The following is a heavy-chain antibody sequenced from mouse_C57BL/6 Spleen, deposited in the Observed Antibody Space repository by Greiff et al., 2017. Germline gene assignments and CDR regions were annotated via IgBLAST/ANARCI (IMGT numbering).Heavy chain of an antibody. Sequence: EVQLVESEGGLVQPGSSMKLSCTASGFTFSDYYMAWVRQVPEKGLEWVANINYDGSSTYYLDSLKSRFIISRDNAKNILYLQMSSLKSEDTATYYWARAVYDGYCYAMDYWGQGTSVTVSS. J-gene: IGHJ4*01. CDR3: ARAVYDGYCYAMDY. CDR1: GFTFSDYY. CDR2: INYDGSST. V-gene: IGHV5-16*01. D-gene: IGHD2-3*01.